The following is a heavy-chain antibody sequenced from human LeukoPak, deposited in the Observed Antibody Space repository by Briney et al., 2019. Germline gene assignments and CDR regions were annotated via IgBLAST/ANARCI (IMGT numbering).Heavy chain of an antibody. CDR3: ARRGGSWFYYYMDV. CDR2: IYYSGST. J-gene: IGHJ6*03. V-gene: IGHV4-59*12. Sequence: SETLSLTCTVSGGSISSYYWSWIRQPPGKGLEWIGYIYYSGSTNYNPSLKSRVTISVDTSKNQFSLKLSSVTAADTAVYYCARRGGSWFYYYMDVWAKGPRSPSP. CDR1: GGSISSYY. D-gene: IGHD3-10*01.